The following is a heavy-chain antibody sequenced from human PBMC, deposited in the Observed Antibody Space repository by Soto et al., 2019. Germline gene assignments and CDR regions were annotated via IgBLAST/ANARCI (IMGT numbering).Heavy chain of an antibody. D-gene: IGHD5-12*01. V-gene: IGHV4-61*01. CDR1: GGSVSSGSYY. CDR2: IYYSGST. CDR3: ARGEIEMATISAFDI. J-gene: IGHJ3*02. Sequence: PSETLSLTCTVSGGSVSSGSYYWSWIRQPPGKGLEWIGYIYYSGSTNYNPSLKSRVTISVDTSKNQFSLKLSSVTAADTAVYYCARGEIEMATISAFDIWGQGTMVTVSS.